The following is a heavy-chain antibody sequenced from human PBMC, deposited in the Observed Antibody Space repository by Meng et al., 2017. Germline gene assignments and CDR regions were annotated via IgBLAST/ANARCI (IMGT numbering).Heavy chain of an antibody. CDR3: ARGGYSYGLWFDP. D-gene: IGHD5-18*01. CDR1: GGSFSSYA. Sequence: VQWVLSGAERKRSGSSVKVSCKASGGSFSSYAISWVRQAPGQGLEWMGGIIPIFGTANYAQQFQGRVTITADESTSTAYMELSSLRSEDTAVYYCARGGYSYGLWFDPWGQGTLVTVSS. J-gene: IGHJ5*02. CDR2: IIPIFGTA. V-gene: IGHV1-69*12.